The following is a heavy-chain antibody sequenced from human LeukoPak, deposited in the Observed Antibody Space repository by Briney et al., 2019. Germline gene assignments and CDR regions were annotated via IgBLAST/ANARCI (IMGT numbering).Heavy chain of an antibody. Sequence: MPSETLSLTCIVSGYSISSGYYWGWIRQPPGKGLEWIGSIYYSGSTYYNPSLKSRVTISVDTSKNQFSLKLSSVTAADTAVYYCARDPGESGYSSSFFFDYWGQGTLVTVSS. J-gene: IGHJ4*02. CDR3: ARDPGESGYSSSFFFDY. CDR1: GYSISSGYY. D-gene: IGHD6-13*01. CDR2: IYYSGST. V-gene: IGHV4-38-2*02.